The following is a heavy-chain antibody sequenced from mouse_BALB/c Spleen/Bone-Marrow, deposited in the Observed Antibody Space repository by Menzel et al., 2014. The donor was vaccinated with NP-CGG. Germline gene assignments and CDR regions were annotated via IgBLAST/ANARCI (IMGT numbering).Heavy chain of an antibody. CDR3: ARPTTVVATGGSFDY. V-gene: IGHV5-6*01. J-gene: IGHJ2*01. CDR2: ISSGGSYT. CDR1: GFTFSSYG. Sequence: EVMLVESGGDLVKPGGSLKLSCAASGFTFSSYGMSWVRQTPDKRLEWVATISSGGSYTYYPDSVKERFTISRDNAKNTLYLQMSSLKSEDTAMYYCARPTTVVATGGSFDYWGRGTTLTVSS. D-gene: IGHD1-1*01.